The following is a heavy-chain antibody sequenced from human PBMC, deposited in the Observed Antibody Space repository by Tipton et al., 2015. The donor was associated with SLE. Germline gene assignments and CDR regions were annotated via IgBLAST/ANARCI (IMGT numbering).Heavy chain of an antibody. CDR3: ARDADYTHYNYFDP. J-gene: IGHJ5*02. V-gene: IGHV4-61*02. CDR1: GASISSADNS. CDR2: IYRNGGI. Sequence: TLSLTCTVSGASISSADNSWSWIRQPAGKALEWIGRIYRNGGIEYNPSLRRRVTISLDTPKNQFSLKLSSVTAADTALYYCARDADYTHYNYFDPWGQGTLVTVSS. D-gene: IGHD4-11*01.